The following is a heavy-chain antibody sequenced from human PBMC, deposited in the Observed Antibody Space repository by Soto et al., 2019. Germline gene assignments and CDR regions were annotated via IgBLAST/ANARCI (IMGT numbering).Heavy chain of an antibody. CDR3: ARLSWIQLEYHFDY. CDR1: GGSISSGDYY. J-gene: IGHJ4*02. V-gene: IGHV4-30-4*01. D-gene: IGHD5-18*01. CDR2: IYYSGST. Sequence: PSEALSLTCSVSGGSISSGDYYWNWIRQPPGKGLEGIGHIYYSGSTYYNSSLKSRVTISLDTAKNQFSLKLSSVTAADTAVYYCARLSWIQLEYHFDYWGQGTLVTAPQ.